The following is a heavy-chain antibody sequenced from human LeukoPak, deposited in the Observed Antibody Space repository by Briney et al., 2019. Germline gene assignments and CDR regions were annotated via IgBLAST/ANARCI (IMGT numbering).Heavy chain of an antibody. Sequence: SGGSLRLSCAASGFTFSSYAMSWVRQAPGKGLAWVSAISGSGGSTYYADSVKGRFTISRDNSKNTLYLQMNSLRAEDTAVYYCAKLSLMLVEMATISFSPDYWGQGTLVTVSS. V-gene: IGHV3-23*01. D-gene: IGHD5-24*01. J-gene: IGHJ4*02. CDR1: GFTFSSYA. CDR3: AKLSLMLVEMATISFSPDY. CDR2: ISGSGGST.